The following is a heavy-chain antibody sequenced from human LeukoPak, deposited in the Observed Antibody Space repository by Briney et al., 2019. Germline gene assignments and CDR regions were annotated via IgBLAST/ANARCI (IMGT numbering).Heavy chain of an antibody. CDR1: GGSFSSGSYY. J-gene: IGHJ4*02. CDR3: ARDRIAAAGTFDY. V-gene: IGHV4-61*01. D-gene: IGHD6-13*01. CDR2: IYYSGST. Sequence: SETLSLTCTVSGGSFSSGSYYWSWIRQPPGTGLEWIGYIYYSGSTNYNPSLKSRVTISVDTSKNQFSLKQSSVTAADTAVYYCARDRIAAAGTFDYWGQGTLVTVSS.